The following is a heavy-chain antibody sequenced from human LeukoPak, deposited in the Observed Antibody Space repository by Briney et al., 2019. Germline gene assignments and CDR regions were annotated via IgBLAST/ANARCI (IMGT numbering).Heavy chain of an antibody. J-gene: IGHJ6*03. Sequence: PSETLSLTCTVSGGSISSSNYYWGWIRQPAGKGLEWIGSIYYSGSTYYNPSLKSRVTISVDTSKNQFSLNLSSVTAADTAVYYCARTILGDYYMDVWGKGTTVTISS. D-gene: IGHD3-9*01. V-gene: IGHV4-39*07. CDR3: ARTILGDYYMDV. CDR2: IYYSGST. CDR1: GGSISSSNYY.